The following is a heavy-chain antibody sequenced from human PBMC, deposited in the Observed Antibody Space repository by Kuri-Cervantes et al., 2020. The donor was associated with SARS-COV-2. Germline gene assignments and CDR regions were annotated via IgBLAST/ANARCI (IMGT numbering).Heavy chain of an antibody. CDR3: ARDRDDAFDI. V-gene: IGHV1-69*05. CDR2: IIPIFGTA. Sequence: SVKVSCKASGGTFSSYAISWVRQAPGQGLEWMGGIIPIFGTANYAQKFQGRVTITTDESTSTAYMELSSLRSEDAAVYYCARDRDDAFDIWGQETMVTVSS. J-gene: IGHJ3*02. CDR1: GGTFSSYA.